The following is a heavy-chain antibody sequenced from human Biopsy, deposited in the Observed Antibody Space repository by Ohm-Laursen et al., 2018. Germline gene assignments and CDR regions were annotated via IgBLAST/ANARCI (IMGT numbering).Heavy chain of an antibody. D-gene: IGHD3-10*01. CDR3: SRSVDITVVRGYYFDF. J-gene: IGHJ4*02. CDR1: GGPFSGYF. CDR2: IDHTGGT. V-gene: IGHV4-34*01. Sequence: SDTLSLTCAVYGGPFSGYFWTWIRQAPGKGLVWIGEIDHTGGTNYNPSLKSRVNISQDRSKNQFSLRLDSVTAADTAVYYCSRSVDITVVRGYYFDFWGQGTLVTVSS.